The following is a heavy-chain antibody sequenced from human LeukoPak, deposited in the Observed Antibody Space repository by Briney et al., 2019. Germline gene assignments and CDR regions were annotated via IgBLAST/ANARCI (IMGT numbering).Heavy chain of an antibody. CDR3: ARDRARHQLVENWFDP. CDR2: ISYDGSNK. Sequence: GGSLRLSCAASGFTFSSYTMHWVRQAPGKGLEWVAVISYDGSNKYYADSVKGRFTISRDNSKNTLDLQMNGLGPEDTVVYYCARDRARHQLVENWFDPWGQGTLDTVSS. CDR1: GFTFSSYT. V-gene: IGHV3-30-3*01. D-gene: IGHD6-13*01. J-gene: IGHJ5*02.